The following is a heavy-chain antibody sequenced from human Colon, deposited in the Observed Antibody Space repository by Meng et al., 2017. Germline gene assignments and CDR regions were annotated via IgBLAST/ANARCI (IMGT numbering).Heavy chain of an antibody. CDR3: ASERTPLAAAGTELDY. D-gene: IGHD6-13*01. CDR1: GFTFSSYA. CDR2: ISYDGSNK. J-gene: IGHJ4*02. V-gene: IGHV3-30*04. Sequence: GESLKISCAASGFTFSSYAMHWVRQAPGKGLEWVAVISYDGSNKYYADSVKGRFTISRDNSKNTLYLQMNSLRAEDTAVYYCASERTPLAAAGTELDYWGQGKLV.